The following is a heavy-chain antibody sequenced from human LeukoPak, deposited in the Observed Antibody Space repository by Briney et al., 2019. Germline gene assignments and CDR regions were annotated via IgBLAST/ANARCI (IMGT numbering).Heavy chain of an antibody. J-gene: IGHJ5*02. CDR3: ARPDYYDSRIDP. D-gene: IGHD3-22*01. V-gene: IGHV4-30-4*01. CDR2: MYYSGSA. CDR1: GGSISSGDYY. Sequence: SSQTLSLTCTVSGGSISSGDYYWSWIRQPPGKGLEWIAYMYYSGSAYYNPSLKSRVTMSADTSKNQLSLKLSSVTAADTAVYYCARPDYYDSRIDPWGQGILVTVSS.